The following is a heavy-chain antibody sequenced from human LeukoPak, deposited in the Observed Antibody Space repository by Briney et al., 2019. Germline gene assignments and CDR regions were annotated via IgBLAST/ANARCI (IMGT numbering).Heavy chain of an antibody. CDR2: IKQDGSKM. Sequence: GGSRRLSCAASGFTFKNYWMTWARQSPGKGLEWVANIKQDGSKMYYVDSVKGRFTISRDNAKNSLYLQMNSLRVEDTAVYYCASDPPWGNDAFDIWGQGTMVTVSS. V-gene: IGHV3-7*01. CDR1: GFTFKNYW. CDR3: ASDPPWGNDAFDI. J-gene: IGHJ3*02. D-gene: IGHD7-27*01.